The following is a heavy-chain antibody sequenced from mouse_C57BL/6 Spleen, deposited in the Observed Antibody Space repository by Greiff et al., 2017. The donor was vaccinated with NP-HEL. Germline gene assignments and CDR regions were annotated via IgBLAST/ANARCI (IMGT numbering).Heavy chain of an antibody. CDR3: ARYTHSYYFDY. J-gene: IGHJ2*01. V-gene: IGHV7-3*01. CDR2: IRNKANGYTT. CDR1: GFTFTDSY. Sequence: EVQRVESGGGLVQPGGSLSLSCAASGFTFTDSYMSWVRQPPGKALEWLGFIRNKANGYTTEYSVSVKGLFTISRDNSQSILYLQMNALRAEDSATYYCARYTHSYYFDYWGQGTTLSVSS.